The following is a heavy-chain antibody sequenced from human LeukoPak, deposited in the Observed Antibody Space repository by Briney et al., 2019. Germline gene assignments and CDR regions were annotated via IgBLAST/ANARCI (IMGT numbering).Heavy chain of an antibody. J-gene: IGHJ4*02. CDR2: SSSSGTTI. CDR3: ARRRDFIDY. D-gene: IGHD3/OR15-3a*01. Sequence: GGSPRLSCAASGFTLSDYYMSWIRQAPGKGLEWVSYSSSSGTTIYYADSVKGRFAISRDNAKNSLYLQMDSLRAEDTAVYYCARRRDFIDYWGQGTLVTVSS. CDR1: GFTLSDYY. V-gene: IGHV3-11*01.